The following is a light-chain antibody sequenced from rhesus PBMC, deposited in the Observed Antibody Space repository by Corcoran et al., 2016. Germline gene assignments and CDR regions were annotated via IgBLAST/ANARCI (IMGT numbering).Light chain of an antibody. V-gene: IGKV1-43*02. CDR3: LQYNSDPWT. CDR2: KAS. J-gene: IGKJ1*01. CDR1: QGISIY. Sequence: DIQMTQSPSSLSASVGDRVTITCRASQGISIYLSWYQQKTGKAPKPLIYKASSLESGVPSRFSGGGVGTDFTLPINSLKPEDFATYYCLQYNSDPWTFGQGTKVEIK.